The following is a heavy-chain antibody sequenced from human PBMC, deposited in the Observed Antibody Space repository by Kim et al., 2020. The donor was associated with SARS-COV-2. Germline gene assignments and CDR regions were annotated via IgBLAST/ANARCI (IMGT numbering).Heavy chain of an antibody. J-gene: IGHJ2*01. Sequence: SETLSLTCAVYGGSFSGYYWSWIRQPPGKGLEWIGEINHSGSTNYNPSLKSRVTISVDTSKNQFSLKLSSVTAADTAVYYCARGLGEMATISPPLGWYFDLWGRGTLVTVSS. V-gene: IGHV4-34*01. CDR1: GGSFSGYY. D-gene: IGHD5-12*01. CDR2: INHSGST. CDR3: ARGLGEMATISPPLGWYFDL.